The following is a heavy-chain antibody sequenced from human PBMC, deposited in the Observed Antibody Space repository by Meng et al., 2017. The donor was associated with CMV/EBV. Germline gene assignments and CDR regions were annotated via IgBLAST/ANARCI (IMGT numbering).Heavy chain of an antibody. D-gene: IGHD5-12*01. Sequence: GGSLRLSCAASGFTFSSYWMSWVRQAPGKGLEWVANIKQDGSEKYYVGSVKGRFTISRDNAKNSLYLQMNSLRAEDTAVYYCARDFSGYDFNYWGQGTLVTVSS. V-gene: IGHV3-7*01. CDR2: IKQDGSEK. CDR3: ARDFSGYDFNY. J-gene: IGHJ4*02. CDR1: GFTFSSYW.